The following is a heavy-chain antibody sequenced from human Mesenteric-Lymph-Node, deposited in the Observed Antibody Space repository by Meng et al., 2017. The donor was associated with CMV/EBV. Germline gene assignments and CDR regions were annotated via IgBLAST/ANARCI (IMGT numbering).Heavy chain of an antibody. V-gene: IGHV3-30*02. D-gene: IGHD2-8*02. J-gene: IGHJ4*02. CDR1: GFTFSSYG. Sequence: GGSLRLSCAAPGFTFSSYGMQWVRQAPGKGLEWVAFIRYDGSFVYYADSVKGRFTISRDNSQDTVFLQMDSLRPEDTAVYYCAKDAIAASTRGIYFDSWGQGTLVTVSS. CDR3: AKDAIAASTRGIYFDS. CDR2: IRYDGSFV.